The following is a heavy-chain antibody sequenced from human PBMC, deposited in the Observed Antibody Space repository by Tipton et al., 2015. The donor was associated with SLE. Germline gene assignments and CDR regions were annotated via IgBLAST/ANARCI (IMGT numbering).Heavy chain of an antibody. CDR2: VSPLSGKE. CDR1: GYSFPSYD. J-gene: IGHJ4*02. D-gene: IGHD6-19*01. CDR3: VRGNGVAGDY. V-gene: IGHV1-8*02. Sequence: VQLVQSGAEVKKPGASVKVSCKASGYSFPSYDINWVRQATGQGLEWMGWVSPLSGKEAYAQKLQGRLTMTTDTSISTAYMELSSLRSEDTAVYFCVRGNGVAGDYWGQGTLVTVSS.